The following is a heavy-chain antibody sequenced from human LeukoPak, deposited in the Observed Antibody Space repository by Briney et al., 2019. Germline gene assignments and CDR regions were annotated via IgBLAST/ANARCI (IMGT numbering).Heavy chain of an antibody. J-gene: IGHJ4*02. V-gene: IGHV1-2*02. Sequence: GASVKVSCKASGYTFTDFHMRWARLAPGQGLEWMGWINPNTGGTNYAQKFQGRVTMTRDTSISTAYMELSRLRSDDTAVYYCARELFSSGYYWGQGTLVTVSS. CDR3: ARELFSSGYY. CDR1: GYTFTDFH. D-gene: IGHD3-22*01. CDR2: INPNTGGT.